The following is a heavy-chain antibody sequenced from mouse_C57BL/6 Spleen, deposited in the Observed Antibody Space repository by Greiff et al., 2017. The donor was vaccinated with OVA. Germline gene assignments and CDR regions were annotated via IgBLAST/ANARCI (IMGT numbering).Heavy chain of an antibody. CDR3: AREDYYGSSYYYAMDY. Sequence: QVHVKQPGAELVKPGASVKLSCKASGYTFTSYWMHWVKQRPGQGLEWIGMIHPNSGSTNYNEKFKSKATLTVDKSSSTAYMQLSSLTSEDSAVYYCAREDYYGSSYYYAMDYWGQGTSVTVSS. V-gene: IGHV1-64*01. CDR1: GYTFTSYW. CDR2: IHPNSGST. D-gene: IGHD1-1*01. J-gene: IGHJ4*01.